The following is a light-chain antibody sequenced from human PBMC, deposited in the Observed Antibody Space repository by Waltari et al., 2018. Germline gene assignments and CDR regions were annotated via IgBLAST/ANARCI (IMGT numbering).Light chain of an antibody. V-gene: IGKV2-30*02. CDR2: TVS. CDR3: MQSIHWPWT. Sequence: DVVMTQSPLSLPVTLGQPASISCRSSESLVHSDGNTFLYWFHQRPGQSPRRLIYTVSKRDSGVPDRFSGSGSGTDFTLKISRVEAEDVGVYYCMQSIHWPWTFGQGTKVEIK. CDR1: ESLVHSDGNTF. J-gene: IGKJ1*01.